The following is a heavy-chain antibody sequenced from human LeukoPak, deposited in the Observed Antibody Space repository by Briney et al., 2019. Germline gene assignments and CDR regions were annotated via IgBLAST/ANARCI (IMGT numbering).Heavy chain of an antibody. Sequence: PGGSLRLSCAASGFIFSSYAMSWVRHAPGKGREWVSAVSDSGSNTFYADSVKGRFTIPRDNSKNTLYLQMNRLRTDDTTVYYSAKQDIRSSGWYDWGQGTLVTVSS. V-gene: IGHV3-23*01. J-gene: IGHJ4*01. CDR1: GFIFSSYA. D-gene: IGHD6-13*01. CDR3: AKQDIRSSGWYD. CDR2: VSDSGSNT.